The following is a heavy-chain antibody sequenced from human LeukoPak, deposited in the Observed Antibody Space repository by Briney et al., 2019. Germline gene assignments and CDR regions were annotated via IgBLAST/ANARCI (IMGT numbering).Heavy chain of an antibody. CDR1: GFTFSSYG. CDR3: AKDSGGSYFAY. D-gene: IGHD1-26*01. Sequence: GGSLRLSCAASGFTFSSYGMHWVRQAPGKGLEWVAVISYDGSNKYYADSVKGRFTISRDNSKNTLYLQMNSLRAEDTAVYYCAKDSGGSYFAYGGQGTLVTVSS. CDR2: ISYDGSNK. V-gene: IGHV3-30*18. J-gene: IGHJ4*02.